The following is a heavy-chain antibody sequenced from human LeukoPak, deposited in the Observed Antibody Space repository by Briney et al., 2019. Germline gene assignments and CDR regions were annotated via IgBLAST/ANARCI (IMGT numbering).Heavy chain of an antibody. J-gene: IGHJ4*02. CDR2: INPSGGST. Sequence: ASVKVSCKASGYTFTSYGISWVRQAPGQGLEWMGIINPSGGSTSYAQKFQGRVTMTRDMSTSTVYMELSSLRSEDTAVYYCARAGDSGYDHFDYWGQGTLVTVSS. V-gene: IGHV1-46*01. CDR3: ARAGDSGYDHFDY. CDR1: GYTFTSYG. D-gene: IGHD5-12*01.